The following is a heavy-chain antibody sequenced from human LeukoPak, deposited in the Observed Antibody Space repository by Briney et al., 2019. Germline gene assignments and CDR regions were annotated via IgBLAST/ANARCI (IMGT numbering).Heavy chain of an antibody. CDR1: GFTFDDYA. V-gene: IGHV3-9*01. J-gene: IGHJ4*02. CDR2: ISWNSGSI. Sequence: GGSLRLSCAASGFTFDDYAMHWVRQAPGKGLEWVSGISWNSGSIGYADSVKGRFTISRGNAKNSLYLQMNSLRAEDTALYYCARAGWDTAMVHFDYWGQGTLVTVSS. CDR3: ARAGWDTAMVHFDY. D-gene: IGHD5-18*01.